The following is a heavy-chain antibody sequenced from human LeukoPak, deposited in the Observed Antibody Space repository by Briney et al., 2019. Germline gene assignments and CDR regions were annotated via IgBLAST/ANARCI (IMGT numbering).Heavy chain of an antibody. V-gene: IGHV4-59*08. D-gene: IGHD3-10*01. Sequence: SETLSLTCTGSGGSISSYYWSWIRQPPGKGLEWIGYIYYSGSTNYNPSLKSRVTISVDTSKNQFSLKLSSVTAADTAVYYCARLVTMVRGVIRRGYYFDYWGQGTLVTVSS. J-gene: IGHJ4*02. CDR3: ARLVTMVRGVIRRGYYFDY. CDR2: IYYSGST. CDR1: GGSISSYY.